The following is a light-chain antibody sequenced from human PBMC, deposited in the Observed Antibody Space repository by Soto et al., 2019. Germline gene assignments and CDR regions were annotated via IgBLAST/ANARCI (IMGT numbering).Light chain of an antibody. CDR2: DVS. CDR1: SSDVGGYNY. J-gene: IGLJ1*01. V-gene: IGLV2-14*01. CDR3: SSYTSSSTLV. Sequence: QSGLTQPASVCGSPGQSITLSCTGTSSDVGGYNYVSWYQQHPGKAPKLMIYDVSNRPSGVSNRFSGSKSGNTASLTISGLQAEDEADYYCSSYTSSSTLVFGTGTRSPS.